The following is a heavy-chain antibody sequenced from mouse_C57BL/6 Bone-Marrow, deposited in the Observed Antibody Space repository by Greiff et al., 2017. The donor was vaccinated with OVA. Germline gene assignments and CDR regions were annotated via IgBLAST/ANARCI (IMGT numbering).Heavy chain of an antibody. J-gene: IGHJ2*01. CDR2: IDPSDSYT. Sequence: VQLQQPGAELVMPGASVKLSCKASGYTFTSYWMHWVKQRPGQGLEWIGEIDPSDSYTNYNQKVKGKSTLTVDKSSSTAYRQLSSLTSADAAVYYGARSADYWGQGTTLTVSS. CDR3: ARSADY. V-gene: IGHV1-69*01. CDR1: GYTFTSYW.